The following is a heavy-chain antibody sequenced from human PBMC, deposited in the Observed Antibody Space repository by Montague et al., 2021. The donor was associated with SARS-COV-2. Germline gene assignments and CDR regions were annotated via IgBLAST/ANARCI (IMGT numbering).Heavy chain of an antibody. CDR1: GGSISSYY. Sequence: SETLSLTCTVSGGSISSYYWSWIRQPPGKGLEWIGYIHYSGSTNYNPSLKSRVTISVDTSKNQFSLKLSSVTAADTAVYYCARRGVVPAGMEYYYYGMDVWGQGTTVTVSS. J-gene: IGHJ6*02. CDR2: IHYSGST. D-gene: IGHD2-2*01. CDR3: ARRGVVPAGMEYYYYGMDV. V-gene: IGHV4-59*08.